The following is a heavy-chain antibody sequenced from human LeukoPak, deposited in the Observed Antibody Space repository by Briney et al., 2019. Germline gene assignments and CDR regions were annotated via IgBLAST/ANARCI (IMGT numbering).Heavy chain of an antibody. CDR2: ISYDGSNK. D-gene: IGHD3-10*01. CDR3: ARDYYGSASYGHVFDF. CDR1: GFTFSSHA. J-gene: IGHJ4*02. V-gene: IGHV3-30-3*01. Sequence: GGSLRLSCAASGFTFSSHAMYWVRQAPGRGLEWVALISYDGSNKYYADSVKGRFTISRDNSKNTLYLQMNSLRIEDTAVYYCARDYYGSASYGHVFDFWGQGSLVTVSS.